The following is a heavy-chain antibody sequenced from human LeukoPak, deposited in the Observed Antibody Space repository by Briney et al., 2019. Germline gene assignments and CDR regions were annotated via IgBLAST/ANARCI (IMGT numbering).Heavy chain of an antibody. D-gene: IGHD3-9*01. CDR2: ISWNSGSI. J-gene: IGHJ4*02. CDR3: AKGYDILTGYYITSFDY. CDR1: GFTFDDYA. Sequence: GGSLRLSCAASGFTFDDYAMHWVRQAPGEGLEWVSGISWNSGSIGYADSVKGRFTISRDNAKNSLYLQMNSLRAEDTALYYCAKGYDILTGYYITSFDYWGQGTLVTVSS. V-gene: IGHV3-9*01.